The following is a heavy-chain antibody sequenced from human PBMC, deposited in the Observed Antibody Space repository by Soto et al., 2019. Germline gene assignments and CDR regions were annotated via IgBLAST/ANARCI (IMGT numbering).Heavy chain of an antibody. J-gene: IGHJ1*01. CDR3: ARTAADSGSEYFQH. CDR2: ISAYNGNT. V-gene: IGHV1-18*01. CDR1: GYTFTSYG. D-gene: IGHD6-25*01. Sequence: ASVKVSCKASGYTFTSYGISWVRQAPGQGLEWMGWISAYNGNTNYAQKLQGRVTMTTDTSTSTAYMELRSLRSDDTAVYYCARTAADSGSEYFQHWGQGTLVTVSS.